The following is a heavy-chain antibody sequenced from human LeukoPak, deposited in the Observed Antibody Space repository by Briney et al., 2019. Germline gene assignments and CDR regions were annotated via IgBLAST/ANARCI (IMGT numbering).Heavy chain of an antibody. CDR1: GGSFSGYY. CDR3: ARSDVVAAAGIDY. D-gene: IGHD6-13*01. Sequence: PSKTLSLTCAVYGGSFSGYYWSWIRQPPGKGLEWIGEINHSGSTNYNPSLKSRVTISVDTSKNQFSLKLSSVTAADTAVYYCARSDVVAAAGIDYWGQGTLVTVSS. V-gene: IGHV4-34*01. J-gene: IGHJ4*02. CDR2: INHSGST.